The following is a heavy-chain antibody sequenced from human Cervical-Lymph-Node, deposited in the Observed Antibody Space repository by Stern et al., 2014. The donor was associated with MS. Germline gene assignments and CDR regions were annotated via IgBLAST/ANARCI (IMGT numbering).Heavy chain of an antibody. CDR2: ISADRGTT. J-gene: IGHJ4*02. D-gene: IGHD2-8*01. Sequence: VQLVQPGTELKKPGASLIVSCKASGYTFTSYGISWVRQAPGQGLEWVGWISADRGTTKYAQYVRHRNTLTRDTSTGTAFMELRTLRSEDTAVYYCARDKMHAFDYWGQGTLVSVSS. V-gene: IGHV1-18*01. CDR1: GYTFTSYG. CDR3: ARDKMHAFDY.